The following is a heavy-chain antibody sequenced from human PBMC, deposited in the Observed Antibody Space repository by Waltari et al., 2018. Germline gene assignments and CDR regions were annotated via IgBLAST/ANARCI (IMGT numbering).Heavy chain of an antibody. V-gene: IGHV3-53*01. D-gene: IGHD5-12*01. J-gene: IGHJ3*02. CDR2: IYSGCST. CDR1: GFTVSSNS. CDR3: ARVGYRYLAFDI. Sequence: EVQLVESGGGLIKPGGSLSLSCAATGFTVSSNSMSWVRQAPGKGLEWVSVIYSGCSTYSADSGKGRFTISRDNSKNTLYLQMNSLRAEDTAVYYCARVGYRYLAFDIWGQGTMVTVSS.